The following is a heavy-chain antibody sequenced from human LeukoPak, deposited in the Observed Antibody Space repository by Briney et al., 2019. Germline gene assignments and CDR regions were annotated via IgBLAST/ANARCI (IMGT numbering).Heavy chain of an antibody. J-gene: IGHJ5*02. V-gene: IGHV4-39*07. D-gene: IGHD4-23*01. CDR1: GGHIITSGHY. CDR3: ARERSSSGGHNWFDP. Sequence: SETLSLTCTVSGGHIITSGHYWGWIRQPPGKGLEWIGSVYYTGVTSTNPFFRSRMSISVDTSKNQFSLNLTSVTAADAAVYYCARERSSSGGHNWFDPWGQGTLVTVSS. CDR2: VYYTGVT.